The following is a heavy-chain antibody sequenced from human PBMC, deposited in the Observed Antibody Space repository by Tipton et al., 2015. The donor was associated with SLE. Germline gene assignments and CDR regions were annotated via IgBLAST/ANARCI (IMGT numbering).Heavy chain of an antibody. CDR1: NGSITSLYDY. Sequence: TLSLTCTVSNGSITSLYDYWGWVRQPPGKWLEWLGSFFYGGRYYYNASLRSRVTISVDTVKTQVSLKLTSVTAADTAMYFCARGFFHDYWSAEQGRKSFYFDNWGQGALVTVSS. J-gene: IGHJ4*02. D-gene: IGHD3-3*01. CDR2: FFYGGRY. V-gene: IGHV4-39*07. CDR3: ARGFFHDYWSAEQGRKSFYFDN.